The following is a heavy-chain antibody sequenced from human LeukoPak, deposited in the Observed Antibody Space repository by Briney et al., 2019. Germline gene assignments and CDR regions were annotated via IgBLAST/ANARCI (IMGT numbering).Heavy chain of an antibody. J-gene: IGHJ4*02. CDR1: GGTFSSYA. CDR3: ARDPYGGKGDY. CDR2: IIPILGIA. V-gene: IGHV1-69*04. Sequence: GASVKVSCKASGGTFSSYAISWVRQAPGQGLEWMGRIIPILGIANYAQKFQGRVTITADKSTSTAYMELSSLRSEDTAVYYCARDPYGGKGDYWGQGTLVTVSS. D-gene: IGHD4-17*01.